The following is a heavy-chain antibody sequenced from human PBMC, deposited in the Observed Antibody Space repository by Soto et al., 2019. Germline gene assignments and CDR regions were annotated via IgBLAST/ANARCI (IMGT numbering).Heavy chain of an antibody. CDR1: GFTFSSYS. Sequence: GGSLRLSCAASGFTFSSYSMNWVRQAPGKGLEWVSSISSSSSYIYYADSVKGRFTISRDNAKNSLYLQMNSLRAEDTAVYYCARDHQVAVAGTTDYWGQGTLVTVSS. CDR2: ISSSSSYI. V-gene: IGHV3-21*01. J-gene: IGHJ4*02. D-gene: IGHD6-19*01. CDR3: ARDHQVAVAGTTDY.